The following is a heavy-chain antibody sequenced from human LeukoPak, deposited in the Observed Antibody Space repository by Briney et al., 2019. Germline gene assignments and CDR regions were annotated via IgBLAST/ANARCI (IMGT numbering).Heavy chain of an antibody. CDR1: GFTFDDYA. CDR3: AKDIGYYDSSGYSST. D-gene: IGHD3-22*01. Sequence: PGGSLRLSCAASGFTFDDYAMHWVRQAPGKGLEWASGISWNSGSIGYADSVKGRFTISRDNAKNSLYLQMNSLRAEDTALYYCAKDIGYYDSSGYSSTWGQGTLVTVSS. CDR2: ISWNSGSI. V-gene: IGHV3-9*01. J-gene: IGHJ4*02.